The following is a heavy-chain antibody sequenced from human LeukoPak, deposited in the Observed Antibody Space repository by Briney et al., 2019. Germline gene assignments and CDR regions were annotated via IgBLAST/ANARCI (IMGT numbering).Heavy chain of an antibody. CDR3: VSFYETY. D-gene: IGHD2/OR15-2a*01. CDR1: GFTFSNYA. CDR2: INSDGSWT. J-gene: IGHJ4*02. V-gene: IGHV3-74*01. Sequence: SGGSLRLSCAASGFTFSNYAMHWVRQAPGKGLVWVSHINSDGSWTSYADSVKGRFTISKDNAKNTVYLQMNSLRAEDTAVYYCVSFYETYWGRGTLVTVSS.